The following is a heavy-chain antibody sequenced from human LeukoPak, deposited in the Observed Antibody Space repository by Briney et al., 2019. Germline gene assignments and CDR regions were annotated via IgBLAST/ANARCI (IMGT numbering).Heavy chain of an antibody. D-gene: IGHD2-21*02. V-gene: IGHV3-33*01. CDR1: GFTFIKYG. J-gene: IGHJ4*02. CDR2: IWYDGSKK. CDR3: ARVSPEIVVVTGTGAPDY. Sequence: GGSLRLSCAASGFTFIKYGMHWVRQAPGKGLEWVAVIWYDGSKKYYADSVKGRFTISRDNSKNTVYLQINSLRAEDTAVYYCARVSPEIVVVTGTGAPDYWGQGTLVTVSS.